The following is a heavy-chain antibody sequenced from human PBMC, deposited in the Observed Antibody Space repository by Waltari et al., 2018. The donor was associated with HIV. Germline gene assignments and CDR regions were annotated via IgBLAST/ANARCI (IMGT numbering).Heavy chain of an antibody. D-gene: IGHD3-10*01. V-gene: IGHV3-30*03. J-gene: IGHJ4*02. Sequence: QVQLVESGGGVVKPGGSPRLSCAVSVLPFRPYEMHWVRQAQGKGLEWVAVISNDGNNKYYADSVKGRFTVSRDDSNNTMYLQINSLRTEDTAIYYCARDYYASGSYYIQAFWGQGTLLIVSS. CDR3: ARDYYASGSYYIQAF. CDR2: ISNDGNNK. CDR1: VLPFRPYE.